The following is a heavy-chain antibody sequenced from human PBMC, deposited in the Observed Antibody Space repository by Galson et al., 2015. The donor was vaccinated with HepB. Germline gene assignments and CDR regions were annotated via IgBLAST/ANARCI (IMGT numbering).Heavy chain of an antibody. CDR1: GFTFSSYW. D-gene: IGHD3-3*01. V-gene: IGHV3-74*01. CDR3: ARVYYDFRNGYEGPFDP. J-gene: IGHJ5*02. Sequence: SLRLSCAASGFTFSSYWMHWVRQAPGKGLVWVSRINSDGSSTSHADSVKGRFTISRDNAENTLYLQMNSLRAEDTAVYYCARVYYDFRNGYEGPFDPWGQGTLVTVSS. CDR2: INSDGSST.